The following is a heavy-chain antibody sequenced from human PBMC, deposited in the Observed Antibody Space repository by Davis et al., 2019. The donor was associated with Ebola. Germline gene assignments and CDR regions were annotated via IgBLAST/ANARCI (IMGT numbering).Heavy chain of an antibody. V-gene: IGHV3-9*01. CDR3: AKDFAYYYDSSGYYDY. CDR1: GFTFDDYA. D-gene: IGHD3-22*01. Sequence: SLKISCAASGFTFDDYAMHWLRQAPGKGLEWVSGTSWNSGSIGYADSVKGRFTISRDNAKNSLYLQMNSLRAEDTALYYCAKDFAYYYDSSGYYDYWGQGTLVTVSS. J-gene: IGHJ4*02. CDR2: TSWNSGSI.